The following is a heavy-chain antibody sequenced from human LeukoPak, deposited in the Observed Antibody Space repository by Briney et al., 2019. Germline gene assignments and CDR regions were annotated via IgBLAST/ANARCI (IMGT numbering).Heavy chain of an antibody. CDR1: GFAFTSYP. D-gene: IGHD1-26*01. CDR3: ARDLRHEKWELRDC. J-gene: IGHJ4*02. CDR2: ISYDGSNK. V-gene: IGHV3-30*04. Sequence: GGSLRLSCVASGFAFTSYPMHWVRQAPGKGLEWLALISYDGSNKDYADSVKGRFTVSRGNSRNTLYLQMISLRAEDTAVYYCARDLRHEKWELRDCWGQGTLVTVSS.